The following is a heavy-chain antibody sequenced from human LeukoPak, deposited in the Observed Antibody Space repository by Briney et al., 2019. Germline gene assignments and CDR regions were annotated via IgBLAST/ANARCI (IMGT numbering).Heavy chain of an antibody. CDR1: GYSFTSYW. CDR2: IYPGDSDT. J-gene: IGHJ6*03. D-gene: IGHD3-10*01. Sequence: KPREPLKISCKRSGYSFTSYWIGWVRQMPGKGLEWMGIIYPGDSDTRYSPSFQGQVTLSADQSISPAYLQWSSLKASDTAMYYCARLYYGSGSYSWYYYYYMDVWGKGTTVTVSS. V-gene: IGHV5-51*01. CDR3: ARLYYGSGSYSWYYYYYMDV.